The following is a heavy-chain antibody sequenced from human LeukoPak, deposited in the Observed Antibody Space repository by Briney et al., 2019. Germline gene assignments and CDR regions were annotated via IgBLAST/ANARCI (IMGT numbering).Heavy chain of an antibody. CDR1: GFTFDDYA. D-gene: IGHD3-10*01. CDR2: ISWNSGSI. J-gene: IGHJ4*02. Sequence: TGGSLRLSCAASGFTFDDYAMHWVRQAPGKGLEWVSGISWNSGSIGYADSVKGRFTISRDNAKNSLYLQMNSLRAEDTALYYCAKDRLWFGELLTDFDYWGQGTLVTVSS. CDR3: AKDRLWFGELLTDFDY. V-gene: IGHV3-9*01.